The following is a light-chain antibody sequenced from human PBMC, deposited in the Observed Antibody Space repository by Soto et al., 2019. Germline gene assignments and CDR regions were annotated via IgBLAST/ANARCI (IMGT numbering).Light chain of an antibody. CDR1: PSNIGAGFD. Sequence: QSVLTQPPSVSGAPGQRITLSCTGSPSNIGAGFDVHWYQQFPGTAPKLLIYGTTSRPSGVPDRFSGSQSGTSASLAITGLQAGDEADYYCQSSDTSLSGAWVFGGGTKLTVL. CDR2: GTT. J-gene: IGLJ3*02. V-gene: IGLV1-40*01. CDR3: QSSDTSLSGAWV.